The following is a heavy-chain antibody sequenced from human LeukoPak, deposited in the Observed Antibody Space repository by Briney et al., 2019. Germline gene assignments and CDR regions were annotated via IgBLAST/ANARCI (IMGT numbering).Heavy chain of an antibody. Sequence: GGSLRLSCAASGFTFSSHAMSWFRQAPGKGLEWVSGITGRGGDTYYADSVKGRFTISRDNSKNTLYLQMNSLRAEDTAVYYCAKDLPYGGYLESYFDYWGQGALVTVSS. CDR1: GFTFSSHA. D-gene: IGHD5-12*01. V-gene: IGHV3-23*01. CDR3: AKDLPYGGYLESYFDY. J-gene: IGHJ4*02. CDR2: ITGRGGDT.